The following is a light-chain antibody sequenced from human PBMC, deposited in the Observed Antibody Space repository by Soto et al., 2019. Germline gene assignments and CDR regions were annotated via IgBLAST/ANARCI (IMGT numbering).Light chain of an antibody. CDR2: GNS. Sequence: QSVLTQPPSLSGVPGQRVTISCTGSSSNIGAGYDVHWYQQLPGTAPKLLIYGNSNRPSGVPDRFSGSKSGTSASLAITGLQAEDEADYYCQSYDSSLSGFYVFGNGTKVTVL. CDR1: SSNIGAGYD. CDR3: QSYDSSLSGFYV. V-gene: IGLV1-40*01. J-gene: IGLJ1*01.